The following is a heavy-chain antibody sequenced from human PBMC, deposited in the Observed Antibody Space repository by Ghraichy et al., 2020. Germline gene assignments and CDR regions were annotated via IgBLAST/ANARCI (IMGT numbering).Heavy chain of an antibody. CDR3: ARDRGYDLRWPTRTYYYYYMDV. D-gene: IGHD5-12*01. CDR2: IYYSGST. V-gene: IGHV4-39*07. CDR1: GGSISSSSYY. J-gene: IGHJ6*03. Sequence: SQTLSLTCTVSGGSISSSSYYWGWIRQPPGKGLEWIGSIYYSGSTYYNPSLKSRVTISVDTSKNQFSLKLSSVTAADTAVYYCARDRGYDLRWPTRTYYYYYMDVWGKGTTVTVSS.